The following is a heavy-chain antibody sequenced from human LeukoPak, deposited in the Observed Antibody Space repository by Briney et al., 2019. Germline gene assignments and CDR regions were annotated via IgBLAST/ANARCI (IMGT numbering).Heavy chain of an antibody. Sequence: SETLSLTCSVSGGSITSSYWSWFRQRLGKGLEWIWSICYSGSTYYTPSLKSRVTISVDTSKNLFSLKLSAVTAADTAVYYCARIAARVNAFDIWGQGTMVTVSS. CDR2: ICYSGST. V-gene: IGHV4-59*12. CDR3: ARIAARVNAFDI. CDR1: GGSITSSY. J-gene: IGHJ3*02. D-gene: IGHD6-6*01.